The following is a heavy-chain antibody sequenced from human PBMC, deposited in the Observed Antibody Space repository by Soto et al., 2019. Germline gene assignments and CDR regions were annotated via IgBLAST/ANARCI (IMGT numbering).Heavy chain of an antibody. V-gene: IGHV4-61*01. J-gene: IGHJ6*02. CDR1: GGSVSSGSYY. D-gene: IGHD3-10*01. Sequence: SETLSLTCTVSGGSVSSGSYYWSWIRQPPGKGLEWIGYIYYSGSTNYNPSLKSRVTISVDTSKNQFSLKLSSVTAAGTAVYYCARGAMVRGEYVGKYYYYGMDVWGQGTTVTVSS. CDR3: ARGAMVRGEYVGKYYYYGMDV. CDR2: IYYSGST.